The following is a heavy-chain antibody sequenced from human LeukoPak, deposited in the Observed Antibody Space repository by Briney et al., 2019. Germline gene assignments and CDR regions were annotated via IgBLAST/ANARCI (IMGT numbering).Heavy chain of an antibody. Sequence: GGSLILSCAASGFTFSSYAMNWVRQAPGKGLECISAISGSGDSTYYADSVKGRFTISRDNSKNTLYLQMNSLRTEDTAVYYCARNVSGQYFDIWGRGTLVTVSS. J-gene: IGHJ2*01. V-gene: IGHV3-23*01. CDR1: GFTFSSYA. D-gene: IGHD2/OR15-2a*01. CDR2: ISGSGDST. CDR3: ARNVSGQYFDI.